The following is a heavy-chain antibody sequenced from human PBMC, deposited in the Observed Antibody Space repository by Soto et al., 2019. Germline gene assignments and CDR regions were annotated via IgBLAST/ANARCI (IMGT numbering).Heavy chain of an antibody. CDR3: ARGYYDSSGQSNTFDI. CDR2: IYYSGST. CDR1: GGSISSGDYY. D-gene: IGHD3-22*01. V-gene: IGHV4-61*08. Sequence: SETLSLTCTVSGGSISSGDYYWSWIRQPPGKRPEWIGYIYYSGSTNYNPSLKSRVTISVDTSKNQFSLKLSSVTAADTAVYYCARGYYDSSGQSNTFDIWDQGTMVTVSS. J-gene: IGHJ3*02.